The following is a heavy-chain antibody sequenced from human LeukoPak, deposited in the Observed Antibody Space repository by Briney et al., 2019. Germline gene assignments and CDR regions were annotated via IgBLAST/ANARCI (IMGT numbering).Heavy chain of an antibody. V-gene: IGHV5-51*01. Sequence: GASLQISSQGSGYDFATYWIGWVRQLPGKGLEWVGIFNPDDSDTRYSPSFQGQVTISVDKSTSTAYLHWNKLTAADTAIYYCARRSGIYYAPCFDHWGQGTLVTVSS. D-gene: IGHD3-10*01. CDR1: GYDFATYW. J-gene: IGHJ4*02. CDR2: FNPDDSDT. CDR3: ARRSGIYYAPCFDH.